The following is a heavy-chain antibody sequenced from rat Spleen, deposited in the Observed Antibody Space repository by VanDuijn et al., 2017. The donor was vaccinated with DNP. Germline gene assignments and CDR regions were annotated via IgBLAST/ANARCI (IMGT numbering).Heavy chain of an antibody. D-gene: IGHD1-1*01. J-gene: IGHJ2*01. CDR1: GYSITTNY. CDR3: ARWVRYFDS. V-gene: IGHV3-1*01. Sequence: EVQLQESGPGLVKPSQSLSLTCSVTGYSITTNYWAWIRKFPGNKMEWMAYISYSGSTGYNPSLKSRISITRDTSKNQFFLQLNSVTTEDTATYYCARWVRYFDSWGQGVMVTVSS. CDR2: ISYSGST.